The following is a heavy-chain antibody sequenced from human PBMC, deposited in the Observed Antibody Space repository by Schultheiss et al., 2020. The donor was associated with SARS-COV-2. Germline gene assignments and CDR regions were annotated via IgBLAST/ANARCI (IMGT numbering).Heavy chain of an antibody. Sequence: GGSLRLSCAASGFSFSIYAMHWVRQAPGKGLEWVTVTSYDGSITYYADSVKGRFTISRDNSKNTLYLQMDGLRVEDTAQYYCARVGKGSFPIDPWGQGTLVTVSS. CDR2: TSYDGSIT. V-gene: IGHV3-30-3*01. CDR1: GFSFSIYA. J-gene: IGHJ5*02. D-gene: IGHD7-27*01. CDR3: ARVGKGSFPIDP.